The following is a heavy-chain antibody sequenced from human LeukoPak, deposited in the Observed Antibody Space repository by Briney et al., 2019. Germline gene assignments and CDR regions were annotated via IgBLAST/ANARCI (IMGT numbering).Heavy chain of an antibody. CDR3: ARVYYDILTGYYLNGNWFDP. CDR1: GGSISSSNW. Sequence: PSGTLSLTCAVSGGSISSSNWWSWVRQPPGKGLEWIGEIYHNGSTNYNPSLKSRVTISVDKSKNQFSLKLSSVTAADTAVYYCARVYYDILTGYYLNGNWFDPWGQGTLVTVSS. CDR2: IYHNGST. D-gene: IGHD3-9*01. J-gene: IGHJ5*02. V-gene: IGHV4-4*02.